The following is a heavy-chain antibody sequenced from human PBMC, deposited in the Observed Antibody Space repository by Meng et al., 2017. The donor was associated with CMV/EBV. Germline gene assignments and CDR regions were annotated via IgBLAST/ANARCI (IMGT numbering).Heavy chain of an antibody. Sequence: GSLRLSCTVSGGSISSSSYYWGWIRQPPGKGLEWIGSIYYSGSTYYNPSLKSRVTISVDTSKNQFSLKLSSVTAADTAVYYCARQVEIVGATAFDYWGQGTLVTVSS. J-gene: IGHJ4*02. D-gene: IGHD1-26*01. V-gene: IGHV4-39*01. CDR1: GGSISSSSYY. CDR2: IYYSGST. CDR3: ARQVEIVGATAFDY.